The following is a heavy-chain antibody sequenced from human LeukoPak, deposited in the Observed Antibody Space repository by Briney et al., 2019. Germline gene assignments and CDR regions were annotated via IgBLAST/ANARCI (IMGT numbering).Heavy chain of an antibody. CDR3: ARGRYSSGWFKEKTWFAP. V-gene: IGHV4-30-4*07. CDR1: GVSISRGGYS. J-gene: IGHJ5*02. CDR2: IDPRGTT. Sequence: SETLCLTCAVSGVSISRGGYSWSWIRQPPGTGLEWCAYIDPRGTTNDNPSINRRLTIPVDTSNTQFSLRLSSVTDADTAVYYRARGRYSSGWFKEKTWFAPWGQGALVTVSS. D-gene: IGHD6-19*01.